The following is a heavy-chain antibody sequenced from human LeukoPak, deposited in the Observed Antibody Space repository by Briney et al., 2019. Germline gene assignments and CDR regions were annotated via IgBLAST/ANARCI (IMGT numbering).Heavy chain of an antibody. Sequence: PSETLSLTCTVSGGSISSSSYYWGWIRQPPGKGLEWIGSIYYSGSTYYNPSLKSRVTISVDTSKNQFSLKLSSVTAADTAVYYCASLNSNYYYGMDVWGQGTTVTVSS. J-gene: IGHJ6*02. CDR3: ASLNSNYYYGMDV. V-gene: IGHV4-39*01. CDR2: IYYSGST. D-gene: IGHD5-18*01. CDR1: GGSISSSSYY.